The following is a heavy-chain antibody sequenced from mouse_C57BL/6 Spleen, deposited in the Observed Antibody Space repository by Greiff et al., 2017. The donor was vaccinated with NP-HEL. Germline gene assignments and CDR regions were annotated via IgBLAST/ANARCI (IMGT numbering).Heavy chain of an antibody. CDR2: IDPSDSYT. CDR3: ARGGGAY. Sequence: QVQLKQPGAELVMPGASVKLSCKASGYTFTSYWMHWVKQRPGQGLEWIGEIDPSDSYTNYNQKFKGKSTLTVDKSSSTAYMQLSSLTSEDSAVYYCARGGGAYWGQGTLVTVSA. V-gene: IGHV1-69*01. J-gene: IGHJ3*01. CDR1: GYTFTSYW.